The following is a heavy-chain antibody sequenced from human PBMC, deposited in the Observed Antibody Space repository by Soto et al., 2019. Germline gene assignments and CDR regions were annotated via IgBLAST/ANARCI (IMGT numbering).Heavy chain of an antibody. CDR2: IRGGGGPT. CDR3: VKDFRVGYDWTHD. D-gene: IGHD5-12*01. Sequence: EVQLLESGGDLVQPGGSLRLSCAASGFTFSNYAMSWVRQAPGKGLEWVSLIRGGGGPTNYADSVKGRFTVSRDNSNNMLFLQMCSLRADDTAVYYCVKDFRVGYDWTHDWGQGTLVTVSS. V-gene: IGHV3-23*01. CDR1: GFTFSNYA. J-gene: IGHJ4*02.